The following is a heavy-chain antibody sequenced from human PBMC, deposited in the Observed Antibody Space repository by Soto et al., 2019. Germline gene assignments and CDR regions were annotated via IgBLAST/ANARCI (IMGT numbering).Heavy chain of an antibody. D-gene: IGHD3-3*01. V-gene: IGHV3-15*01. CDR2: IKSKTDGGTT. CDR3: TTAPYTYYDFWSGYYVIDY. J-gene: IGHJ4*02. CDR1: GFTFSNAW. Sequence: PGGSLSLSCAASGFTFSNAWMSWVRQAPGKGLEWVGRIKSKTDGGTTDYAAPVKGRFTISRDDSKNTLYLQMNSLKTEGTAVYYCTTAPYTYYDFWSGYYVIDYWGQGTLVTVSS.